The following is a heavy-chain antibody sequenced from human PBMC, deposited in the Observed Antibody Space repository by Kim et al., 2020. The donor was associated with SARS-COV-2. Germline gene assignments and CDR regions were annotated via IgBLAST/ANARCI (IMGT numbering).Heavy chain of an antibody. V-gene: IGHV1-2*06. Sequence: ASVKVSCKASGYTFTGYYMHWVRQAPGQGLEWMGRINPNSGGTNYAQKFQGRVTMTRDTSISTAYMELSRLRSDDTAVYYCARRSGNTMVRGVDFDYWGQGTLVTVSS. D-gene: IGHD3-10*01. CDR1: GYTFTGYY. CDR3: ARRSGNTMVRGVDFDY. J-gene: IGHJ4*02. CDR2: INPNSGGT.